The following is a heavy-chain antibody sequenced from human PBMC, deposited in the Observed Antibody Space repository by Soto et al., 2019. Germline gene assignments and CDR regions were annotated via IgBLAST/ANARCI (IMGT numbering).Heavy chain of an antibody. V-gene: IGHV4-39*01. J-gene: IGHJ4*02. D-gene: IGHD3-10*02. CDR1: VALLSRNLLY. Sequence: AETHCITCTASVALLSRNLLYWGWIRQSPGKGLEWIGSIDYSGTTYYSPSLKSRVIISVDTSKNQFSLRLSSVTAADTASYYCARHSAMFEWGQGPPVTVS. CDR3: ARHSAMFE. CDR2: IDYSGTT.